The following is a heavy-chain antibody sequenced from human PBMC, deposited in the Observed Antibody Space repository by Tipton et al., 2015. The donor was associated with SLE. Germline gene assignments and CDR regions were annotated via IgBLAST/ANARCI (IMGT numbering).Heavy chain of an antibody. V-gene: IGHV4-59*12. CDR2: IYYSGST. Sequence: TLSLTCTVSGGSISSYYWSWIRQPPGKGLEWIGYIYYSGSTNYNPSLKSRVTISVDTSKNQFSLKLSSVTAADTAVYYCARTITMMIFPGAFDIWGQGTMVTVSS. CDR1: GGSISSYY. J-gene: IGHJ3*02. D-gene: IGHD3-22*01. CDR3: ARTITMMIFPGAFDI.